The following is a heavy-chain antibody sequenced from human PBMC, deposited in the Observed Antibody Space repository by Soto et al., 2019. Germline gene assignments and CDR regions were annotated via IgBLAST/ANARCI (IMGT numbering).Heavy chain of an antibody. CDR2: IITISDIA. Sequence: QVQLEQSGTVVTKPGASVKVSCKASVGTLSTYTINWVRQSPGQGLEWMGRIITISDIADYAQKYQGRATITPHKYTSTAYMELTSLKSEDTAVYYSARELPQVIVPTAVSHGWFDPWGQGPLVTVSS. D-gene: IGHD2-2*01. CDR3: ARELPQVIVPTAVSHGWFDP. J-gene: IGHJ5*02. CDR1: VGTLSTYT. V-gene: IGHV1-69*08.